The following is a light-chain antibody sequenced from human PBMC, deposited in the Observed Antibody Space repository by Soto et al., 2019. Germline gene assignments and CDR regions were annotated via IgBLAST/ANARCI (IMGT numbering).Light chain of an antibody. Sequence: DIVLTQTPLSSPVTLGQPASISCRSSQSLGNIGGITDLSWLHQRPGQPPRLLLYRISDRFSGVPDRFSGSGAGTDFTLKISRVEAEDVGVYYCMQVAQFPYTIGQGTKLEIK. CDR2: RIS. CDR1: QSLGNIGGITD. J-gene: IGKJ2*01. V-gene: IGKV2-24*01. CDR3: MQVAQFPYT.